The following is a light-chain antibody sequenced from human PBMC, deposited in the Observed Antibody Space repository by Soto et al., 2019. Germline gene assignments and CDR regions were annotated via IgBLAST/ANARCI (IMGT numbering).Light chain of an antibody. CDR1: QTINSN. CDR2: GAS. J-gene: IGKJ1*01. CDR3: QQHKEGPPWT. V-gene: IGKV3-15*01. Sequence: IVMTQSPATLSVSPGERVTLSCRASQTINSNLAWYQRRPGQAPRLLIYGASTRASGIPGRFRGSGSGTEFTLTISSLQSEDFAVYYCQQHKEGPPWTFGQGTKVEIK.